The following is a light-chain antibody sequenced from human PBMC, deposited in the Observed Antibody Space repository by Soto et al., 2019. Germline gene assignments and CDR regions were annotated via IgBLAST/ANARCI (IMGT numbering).Light chain of an antibody. J-gene: IGKJ4*01. CDR1: QSVGRDY. CDR3: QQYASSSLT. V-gene: IGKV3D-20*01. Sequence: EIVLTQSPATRSLSPGERATLSCGASQSVGRDYLAWYQQKPGLAPRLLIYGASNRATGIPDRFSGSGSGTDFTLIISRLEPEYFAVYFCQQYASSSLTFGGGTEVEIK. CDR2: GAS.